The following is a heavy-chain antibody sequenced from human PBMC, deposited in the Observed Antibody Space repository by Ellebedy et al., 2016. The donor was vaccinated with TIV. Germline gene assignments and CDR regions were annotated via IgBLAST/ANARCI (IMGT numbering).Heavy chain of an antibody. CDR3: ARVVPYSGYDLDN. CDR1: GGPTSSGDYY. CDR2: IYYSGSP. D-gene: IGHD5-12*01. Sequence: MPSETLSPTCTVPGGPTSSGDYYWSWIRQPTGKGLEWIGYIYYSGSPYYNPSLKSRVTISVDTSKNPFSLKLISVTAADTAVYYCARVVPYSGYDLDNWGLGTLVTVSS. V-gene: IGHV4-30-4*01. J-gene: IGHJ4*02.